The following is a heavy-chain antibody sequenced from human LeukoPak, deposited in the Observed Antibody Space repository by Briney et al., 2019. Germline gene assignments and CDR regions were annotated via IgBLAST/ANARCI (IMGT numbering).Heavy chain of an antibody. V-gene: IGHV3-66*01. CDR2: IYIDSNT. CDR3: ARDRGSGWYDY. D-gene: IGHD6-19*01. CDR1: GFTVSSNH. J-gene: IGHJ4*02. Sequence: PGGSLRLSCAASGFTVSSNHMSWVRQAPGKGLEWVSMIYIDSNTYYADSVKGRFTISRDNSKNTLYLQMSSLRAEDTAVYFCARDRGSGWYDYWGQGTLVTVSS.